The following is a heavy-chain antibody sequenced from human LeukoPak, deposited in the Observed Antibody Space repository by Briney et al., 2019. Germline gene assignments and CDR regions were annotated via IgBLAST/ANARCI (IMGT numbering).Heavy chain of an antibody. CDR1: GYTFTSYG. V-gene: IGHV1-18*04. CDR2: ISGHNGNT. J-gene: IGHJ4*02. CDR3: ARVWGPVAGVIDH. Sequence: ASVKVSCKASGYTFTSYGITWVRQAPGQGLEWKGWISGHNGNTKYAQKIQGRVTLTRDRSTSTAYMELRSLRSDDTAVYYCARVWGPVAGVIDHWGQGTLVTVSS. D-gene: IGHD6-19*01.